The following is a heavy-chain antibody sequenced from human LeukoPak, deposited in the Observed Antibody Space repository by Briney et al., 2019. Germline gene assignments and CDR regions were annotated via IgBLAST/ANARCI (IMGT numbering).Heavy chain of an antibody. CDR1: GFTFDDYG. Sequence: GGSLRLSCAASGFTFDDYGMSWVRQAPGKGLEWVSGINWNGGSTGYADSVKGRFTISRDNAKNSLYLQMNSLRAEDTAVYYCARDFATNWFDPWGQGTLVTVSS. V-gene: IGHV3-20*04. CDR3: ARDFATNWFDP. D-gene: IGHD3-3*01. CDR2: INWNGGST. J-gene: IGHJ5*02.